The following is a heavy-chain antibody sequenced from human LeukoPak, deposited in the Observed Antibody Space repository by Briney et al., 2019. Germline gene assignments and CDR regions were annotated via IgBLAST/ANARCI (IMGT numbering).Heavy chain of an antibody. CDR2: FDPEDGET. CDR1: GYTLTELS. V-gene: IGHV1-24*01. CDR3: ATVGGGITIFGVVGGTYYFDY. J-gene: IGHJ4*02. Sequence: ASVKVSCKVSGYTLTELSMHWVRQAPGKGLEWMGGFDPEDGETIYAQKFQGRVTMTEDTSTDTAYMELSSLRSEDTAVYCCATVGGGITIFGVVGGTYYFDYWGQGTLVTVSS. D-gene: IGHD3-3*01.